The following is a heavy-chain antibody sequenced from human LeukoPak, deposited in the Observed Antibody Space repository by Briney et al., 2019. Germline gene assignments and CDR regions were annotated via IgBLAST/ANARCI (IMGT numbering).Heavy chain of an antibody. J-gene: IGHJ4*02. V-gene: IGHV3-23*01. CDR3: AKGRDGYNSLDYFDY. Sequence: PGASLGLSCAASGFTFSSYAMSWVRQAPGKGLEWVSAISGSGGSTYYADSVKGRFTISRDNSKNTLYLQMNSLRAEDTAVYYCAKGRDGYNSLDYFDYWGQGTLVTVSS. CDR2: ISGSGGST. D-gene: IGHD5-24*01. CDR1: GFTFSSYA.